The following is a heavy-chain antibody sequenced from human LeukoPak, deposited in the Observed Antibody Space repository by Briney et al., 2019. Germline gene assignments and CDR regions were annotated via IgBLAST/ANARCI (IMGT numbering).Heavy chain of an antibody. V-gene: IGHV4-61*02. J-gene: IGHJ4*02. Sequence: SQTLSLTCTVSGGSISSGSYYWSCIRQPAGKGLEWIGRNYTSGSTNYNPSLKSRVTISVETSKNQFSLKLSSVTAADTAVDYCARGEADSKSGYFDYWGQGTLVTVSS. CDR2: NYTSGST. CDR1: GGSISSGSYY. D-gene: IGHD2-21*01. CDR3: ARGEADSKSGYFDY.